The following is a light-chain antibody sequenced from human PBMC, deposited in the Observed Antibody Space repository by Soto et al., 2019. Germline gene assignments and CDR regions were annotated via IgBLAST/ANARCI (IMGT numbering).Light chain of an antibody. J-gene: IGLJ1*01. CDR3: SSYAGSYIYV. CDR1: SGDIGTYDH. CDR2: AVS. Sequence: QSALTQPRSVSGSPGQSVTISCTGTSGDIGTYDHVSWYQQHPGKAPKLIIYAVSKRPSGVPDRFSGSKSGITASLTISGLQADDEADYYCSSYAGSYIYVFATGTKVTVL. V-gene: IGLV2-11*01.